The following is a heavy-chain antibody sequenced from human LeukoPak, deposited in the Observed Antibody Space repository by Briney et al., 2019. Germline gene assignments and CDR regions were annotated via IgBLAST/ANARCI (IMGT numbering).Heavy chain of an antibody. CDR2: IIPIFGIA. V-gene: IGHV1-69*04. J-gene: IGHJ6*02. Sequence: SVKVSCKASGGTFSSYANSWVRQAPGQGLEWMGRIIPIFGIANYAQKFQGRVTITADKSTSTAYMELSSLRSEDTAVYYCASFLIGREYQLLPLYYYGMDVWGQGTPVTVSS. D-gene: IGHD2-2*01. CDR1: GGTFSSYA. CDR3: ASFLIGREYQLLPLYYYGMDV.